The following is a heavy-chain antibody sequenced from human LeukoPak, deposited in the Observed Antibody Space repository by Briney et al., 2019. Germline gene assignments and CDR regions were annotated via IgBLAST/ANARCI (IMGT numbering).Heavy chain of an antibody. CDR2: ISSSGSYI. Sequence: GGSLRLSCAASGFTFSSYTINWVRQAPGKGLEWVSSISSSGSYIYYADSVKGRFTVSRDNAKNSLYLQMNSLRAEDTAVYYCAKDLAYYGSGSYYAGGFDYWGQGTPVTVSS. CDR3: AKDLAYYGSGSYYAGGFDY. V-gene: IGHV3-21*01. D-gene: IGHD3-10*01. CDR1: GFTFSSYT. J-gene: IGHJ4*02.